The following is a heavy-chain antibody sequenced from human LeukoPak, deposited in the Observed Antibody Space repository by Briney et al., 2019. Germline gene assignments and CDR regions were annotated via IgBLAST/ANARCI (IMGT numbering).Heavy chain of an antibody. CDR2: INPSGGST. CDR1: GYIFTSYN. D-gene: IGHD3-22*01. CDR3: ARDLYHRYYHNSGHAFDY. V-gene: IGHV1-46*01. J-gene: IGHJ4*02. Sequence: GASVKVSCKASGYIFTSYNMHWVRQAPGQGLEWMGIINPSGGSTNYAQKFQDRVTMTRDTSTSTVSMELSSLRSEDTAVYYCARDLYHRYYHNSGHAFDYWGQGTLVTVSS.